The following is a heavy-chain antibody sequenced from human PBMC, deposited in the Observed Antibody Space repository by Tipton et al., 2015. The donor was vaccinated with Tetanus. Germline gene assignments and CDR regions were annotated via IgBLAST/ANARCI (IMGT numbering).Heavy chain of an antibody. CDR2: TYYRSKWYN. CDR1: GDSVSSNSAA. D-gene: IGHD6-19*01. CDR3: AGVQQQWLEPNDAFDI. Sequence: GLVKPSQTLSLTCAISGDSVSSNSAAWNWIRQSPSRGLEWLGRTYYRSKWYNDYAVSVKSRITINPDTSKNQFSLQLNSVTPEDTAVYYCAGVQQQWLEPNDAFDIWGQGTMVTVSS. V-gene: IGHV6-1*01. J-gene: IGHJ3*02.